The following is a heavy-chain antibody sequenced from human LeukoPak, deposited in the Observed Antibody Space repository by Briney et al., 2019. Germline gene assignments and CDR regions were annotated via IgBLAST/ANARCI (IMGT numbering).Heavy chain of an antibody. D-gene: IGHD3-22*01. Sequence: SETLSLTCTVSGGSITSYYWSWIRQPPGKGLEYMGYVYYSGSTNYNPSLKSRVTISVDTSKNQFSLKLSSVTAADTAVYYCARSFGNYYDTSGYEDYWGQGTLVTVSS. J-gene: IGHJ4*02. V-gene: IGHV4-59*08. CDR1: GGSITSYY. CDR3: ARSFGNYYDTSGYEDY. CDR2: VYYSGST.